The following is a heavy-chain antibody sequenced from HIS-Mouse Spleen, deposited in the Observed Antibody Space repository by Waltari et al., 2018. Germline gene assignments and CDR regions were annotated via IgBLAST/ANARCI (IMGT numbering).Heavy chain of an antibody. CDR1: GYTFTSYD. Sequence: QVQLVQSGAEVKKPGASVKVSCKASGYTFTSYDINWLRQATGQGLEWMGWMNPNSGKTGDAKKFQGRVTMTRNTSISTAYMELRSLRSEDTAVYYCARGHDYSNYFDYWGQGTLVTVSS. CDR3: ARGHDYSNYFDY. V-gene: IGHV1-8*01. CDR2: MNPNSGKT. J-gene: IGHJ4*02. D-gene: IGHD4-4*01.